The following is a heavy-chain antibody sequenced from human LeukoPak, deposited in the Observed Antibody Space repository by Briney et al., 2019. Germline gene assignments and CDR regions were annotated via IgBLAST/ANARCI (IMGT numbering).Heavy chain of an antibody. V-gene: IGHV3-7*03. CDR3: ARDLNWPGP. D-gene: IGHD5-24*01. CDR2: INQDGGRI. Sequence: GGSLRLSCAASGFTFSSHWMNWVRRAPGKGLEWVAIINQDGGRIGYGDSVKGRFTISRDNAQNSLYLQMNSLRAEDTAVYYCARDLNWPGPWGQGTLVTVSS. CDR1: GFTFSSHW. J-gene: IGHJ5*02.